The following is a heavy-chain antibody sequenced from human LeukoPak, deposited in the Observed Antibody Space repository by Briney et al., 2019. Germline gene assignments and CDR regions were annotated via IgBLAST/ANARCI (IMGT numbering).Heavy chain of an antibody. Sequence: ASVKVSCKASGYTFTGYYMHWVRQAPGPGLEWMGWINPNSGGTNYAQKFQGRVTMTRDTSISTAYMELSRLRSDDTAVYYCAREIPSGIAVAGTSDYWGQGTLVTVSS. V-gene: IGHV1-2*02. CDR1: GYTFTGYY. CDR2: INPNSGGT. D-gene: IGHD6-19*01. CDR3: AREIPSGIAVAGTSDY. J-gene: IGHJ4*02.